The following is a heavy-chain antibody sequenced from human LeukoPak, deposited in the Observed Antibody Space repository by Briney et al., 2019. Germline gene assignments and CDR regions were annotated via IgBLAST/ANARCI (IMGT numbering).Heavy chain of an antibody. CDR3: ARLHYYYYDMDD. J-gene: IGHJ6*03. V-gene: IGHV4-39*01. Sequence: SDTLSLTCTVSGGSISSRSYYWGRNRPPPGKELEWIGRPYYSGSTYYNPSLKSRATISVDTSKNQFSLKLSSETAADTAVYYCARLHYYYYDMDDWGKGTTVTVSS. CDR2: PYYSGST. CDR1: GGSISSRSYY.